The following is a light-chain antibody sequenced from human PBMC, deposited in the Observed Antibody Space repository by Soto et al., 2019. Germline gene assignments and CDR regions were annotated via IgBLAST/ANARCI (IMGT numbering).Light chain of an antibody. Sequence: EIVLTQSPGTLSLSPAERATLSCRASQSVSSSYLAWYQQKPGEAPRLLIYGASSRATGIPDWFSGSGSGTDFTLTIRRLEPEDFAVYYCQQYGSSPPYTFGQGTKRVIK. CDR1: QSVSSSY. J-gene: IGKJ2*01. V-gene: IGKV3-20*01. CDR3: QQYGSSPPYT. CDR2: GAS.